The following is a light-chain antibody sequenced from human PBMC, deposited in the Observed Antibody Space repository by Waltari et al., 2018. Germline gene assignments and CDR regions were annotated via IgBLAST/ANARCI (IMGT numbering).Light chain of an antibody. Sequence: EIVLTQSPATLSLSPGERATLSRGASQSVSSSDLAWYQQKPGLAPRLLIYDASSRATGIPDRFSGSGSGTDFTLTISRLEPEDFAVYYCQQYGSSPRTFGQGTRLEIK. CDR3: QQYGSSPRT. J-gene: IGKJ5*01. CDR1: QSVSSSD. CDR2: DAS. V-gene: IGKV3D-20*01.